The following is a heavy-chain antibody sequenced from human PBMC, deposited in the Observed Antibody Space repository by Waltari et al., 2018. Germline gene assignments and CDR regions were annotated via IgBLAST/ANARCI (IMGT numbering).Heavy chain of an antibody. J-gene: IGHJ4*02. Sequence: QLQLQESGPGLVKPSETLSLTCTVSGGSISSSSYYSGWIRQPPGKGLEWIGSIYYSGSTYYNPSLKSRVTISVDTSKNQFSLKLSSVTAADTAVYYCARHSGFLEWLLFFDYWGQGTLVTVSS. CDR3: ARHSGFLEWLLFFDY. D-gene: IGHD3-3*01. V-gene: IGHV4-39*01. CDR2: IYYSGST. CDR1: GGSISSSSYY.